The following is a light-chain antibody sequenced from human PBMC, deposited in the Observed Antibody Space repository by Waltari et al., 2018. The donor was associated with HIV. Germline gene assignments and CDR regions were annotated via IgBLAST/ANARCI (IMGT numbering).Light chain of an antibody. Sequence: DIQLTQSPSFLSASVGDRVTITCRASRDISRFLAWYQQKPGRAPKLVIYPESTLQSGVPSRFSGSGSGTEFILTISSLQPEDVATYYCQQVNSYPITFGQGTRLEIK. J-gene: IGKJ5*01. CDR2: PES. CDR3: QQVNSYPIT. CDR1: RDISRF. V-gene: IGKV1-9*01.